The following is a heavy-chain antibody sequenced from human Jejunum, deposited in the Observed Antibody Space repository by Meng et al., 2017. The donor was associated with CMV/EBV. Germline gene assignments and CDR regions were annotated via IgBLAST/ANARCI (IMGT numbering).Heavy chain of an antibody. Sequence: QVQLVQSGTEVKKPGASEKLSCKTSGYTFTDYSLNWVRQAPGQGLEWMGWISTYNGHANYAQKFQGRVTMTTDTSSSTTYMELRSLKSDDTAIYYCARDLDDYSNFMNYWGQGTLVTVSS. V-gene: IGHV1-18*01. CDR1: GYTFTDYS. CDR2: ISTYNGHA. J-gene: IGHJ4*02. D-gene: IGHD4-11*01. CDR3: ARDLDDYSNFMNY.